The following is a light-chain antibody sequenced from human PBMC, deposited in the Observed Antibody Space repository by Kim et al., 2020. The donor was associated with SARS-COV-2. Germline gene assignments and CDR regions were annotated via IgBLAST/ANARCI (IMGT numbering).Light chain of an antibody. V-gene: IGKV3-15*01. CDR1: QSVASN. Sequence: EIVLTQSRVTLSVSPGERATLSCRASQSVASNLAWYQQKPGQAPRLLIHDASTRATGLPARFSGSGSGTEFTLTISSLQSEDFAVYYCQQYNNWPPITFGQGTRLEIK. CDR2: DAS. J-gene: IGKJ5*01. CDR3: QQYNNWPPIT.